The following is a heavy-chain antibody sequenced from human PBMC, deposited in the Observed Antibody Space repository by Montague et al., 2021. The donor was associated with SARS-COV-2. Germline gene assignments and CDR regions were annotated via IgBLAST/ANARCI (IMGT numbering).Heavy chain of an antibody. CDR1: GFTFSSYA. D-gene: IGHD5-18*01. V-gene: IGHV3-23*03. CDR3: AKSPRAYSYAFDY. J-gene: IGHJ4*02. Sequence: SLRLSCAASGFTFSSYAMSWVRQAPGKGLEWVSVIYSGGSNTYYXDSAKGRFTISRDNSKNTLYLQMNRLRAEDTAVYYCAKSPRAYSYAFDYWGQGTLVTVSS. CDR2: IYSGGSNT.